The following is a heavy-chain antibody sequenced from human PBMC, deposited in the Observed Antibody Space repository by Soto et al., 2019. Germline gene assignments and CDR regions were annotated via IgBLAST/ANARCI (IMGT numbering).Heavy chain of an antibody. Sequence: SSETLSLTCTVSGAYMRNDYYYWSWVRQKPGKDLEWIGHIHHSGRTHYNPSLKSRVAVSVDTSKNQFSLYLNSVTAADTAVYYCARWVEVSLDYFDSWGQGIPVTVSS. CDR1: GAYMRNDYYY. J-gene: IGHJ4*02. CDR3: ARWVEVSLDYFDS. V-gene: IGHV4-31*03. CDR2: IHHSGRT.